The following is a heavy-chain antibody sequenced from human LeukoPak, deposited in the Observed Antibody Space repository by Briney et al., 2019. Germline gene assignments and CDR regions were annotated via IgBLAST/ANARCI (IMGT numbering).Heavy chain of an antibody. J-gene: IGHJ4*02. D-gene: IGHD6-13*01. CDR1: GGSISRYY. V-gene: IGHV4-59*01. CDR2: IYYSGST. Sequence: PSETLSLTCTVSGGSISRYYRSWIRQPPGKGLEWIGYIYYSGSTNYNPSLKSRVTISVDTSKNQFSLKLSSVTAADTAVYYCAISSVSEQQSTHFDYWGQGTLVTVSS. CDR3: AISSVSEQQSTHFDY.